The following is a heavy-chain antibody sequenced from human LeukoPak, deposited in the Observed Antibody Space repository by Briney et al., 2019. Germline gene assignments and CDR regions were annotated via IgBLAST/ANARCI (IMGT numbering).Heavy chain of an antibody. CDR1: GYTFTSYY. D-gene: IGHD3-22*01. J-gene: IGHJ3*02. CDR2: INPSGGST. Sequence: GASVKVSCKASGYTFTSYYMHWVRQAPGQGLEWMGIINPSGGSTSYAQKFQGRVTMTKDTSTSTVYMELSSLRSEDTAVYYCASGDRDSSGYDAFDIWGQGTMVTVSS. V-gene: IGHV1-46*01. CDR3: ASGDRDSSGYDAFDI.